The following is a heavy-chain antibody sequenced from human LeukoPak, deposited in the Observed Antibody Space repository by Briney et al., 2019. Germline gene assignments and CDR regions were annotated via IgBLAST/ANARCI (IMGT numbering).Heavy chain of an antibody. CDR2: IKQDGSEK. CDR1: RFTFSSYW. Sequence: GGSLRLSCAASRFTFSSYWMTWVRQAPGKGLEWVANIKQDGSEKHYVDSVQGRFTISKDNAKNSLYLQMNSLRAEDTAVYYCARDVGYDSSGSYPYYFDYWGLGTLVTVSS. D-gene: IGHD3-22*01. J-gene: IGHJ4*02. CDR3: ARDVGYDSSGSYPYYFDY. V-gene: IGHV3-7*05.